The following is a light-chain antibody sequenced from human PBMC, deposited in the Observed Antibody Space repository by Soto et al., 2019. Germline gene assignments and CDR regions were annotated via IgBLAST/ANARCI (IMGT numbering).Light chain of an antibody. CDR2: KAS. V-gene: IGKV1-5*03. CDR1: QSISPW. J-gene: IGKJ1*01. Sequence: DIQMTQSPSILSASVGDRVTITCRASQSISPWLAWYQQKPGKAPKVLIYKASNLESGVPSRFSGSGSGAEFTLTISSLQPDDFATYYCQQYKTYFRTFGQGTKVEIK. CDR3: QQYKTYFRT.